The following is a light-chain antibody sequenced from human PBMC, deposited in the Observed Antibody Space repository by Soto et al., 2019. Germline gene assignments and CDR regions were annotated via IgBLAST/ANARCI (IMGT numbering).Light chain of an antibody. Sequence: AIRMTQSPSSLSASTGGRVTITCRASQYITSYLAWYQQKPGKAPKLMIYAASTLQSGVPSRFSGSRSGTDFTLTITCLQSEDVSTYYCQQYYSYPRTFGQGTKVDIK. CDR2: AAS. CDR1: QYITSY. CDR3: QQYYSYPRT. J-gene: IGKJ1*01. V-gene: IGKV1-8*01.